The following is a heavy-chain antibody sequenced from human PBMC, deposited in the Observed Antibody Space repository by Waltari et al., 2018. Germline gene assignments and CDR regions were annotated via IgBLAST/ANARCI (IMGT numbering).Heavy chain of an antibody. CDR1: GGSISSYY. J-gene: IGHJ6*03. Sequence: QVQLQESGPGLVKPSETLSLTCTVSGGSISSYYWSWIRQPPGKGLEWIGYIYYSGSTNYNPTLNSRVTISVDTSKNQFSLKLSSVTAADTAVYYCARAARDSGSYRYYYYYYMDVWGKGTTVTISS. CDR2: IYYSGST. CDR3: ARAARDSGSYRYYYYYYMDV. D-gene: IGHD1-26*01. V-gene: IGHV4-59*01.